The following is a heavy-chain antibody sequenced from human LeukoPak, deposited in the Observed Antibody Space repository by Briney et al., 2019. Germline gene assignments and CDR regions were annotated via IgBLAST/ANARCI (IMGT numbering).Heavy chain of an antibody. CDR3: ATYRQVLLPFES. CDR2: IFPSGGEI. J-gene: IGHJ4*02. Sequence: PGGALRLSCAASGFTFSTFAMIWVRQPPGKGVEWVSSIFPSGGEIHYADSVRGRFTISTDNSKSTLSLQMNSLRAEDTAIYYCATYRQVLLPFESWGQGTLVTVSS. V-gene: IGHV3-23*01. CDR1: GFTFSTFA. D-gene: IGHD2-8*02.